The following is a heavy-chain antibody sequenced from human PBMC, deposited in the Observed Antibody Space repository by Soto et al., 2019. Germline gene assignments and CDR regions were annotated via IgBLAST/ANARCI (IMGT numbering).Heavy chain of an antibody. CDR2: IFPGDSDT. CDR3: ARHIPADYYYNGMDV. D-gene: IGHD2-2*02. J-gene: IGHJ6*02. Sequence: PGESLKISCKGSGYSFTSYWIGWVRQMPGKGLEWMGSIFPGDSDTRYSPSFQGQVTISADKSISTAYLQWSSLKASDTAMFFCARHIPADYYYNGMDVWGPGTTVTVSS. CDR1: GYSFTSYW. V-gene: IGHV5-51*01.